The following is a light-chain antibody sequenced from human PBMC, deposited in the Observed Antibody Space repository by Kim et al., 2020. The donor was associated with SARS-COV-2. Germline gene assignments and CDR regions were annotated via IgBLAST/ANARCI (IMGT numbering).Light chain of an antibody. CDR1: QSISSY. CDR3: QQSYSTPQT. Sequence: ASIGDRVTITCRASQSISSYLNWYQQKPGKAPKLLIYAASSLQSGVPSRFSGSGSGTDFTLTISSLQPEDFATYYCQQSYSTPQTFGGGTKVDIK. J-gene: IGKJ4*01. CDR2: AAS. V-gene: IGKV1-39*01.